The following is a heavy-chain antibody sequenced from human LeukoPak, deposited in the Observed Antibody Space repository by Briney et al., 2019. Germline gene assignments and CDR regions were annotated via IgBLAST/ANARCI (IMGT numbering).Heavy chain of an antibody. J-gene: IGHJ4*02. V-gene: IGHV4-59*08. D-gene: IGHD5-12*01. CDR1: GFTFSSYG. CDR2: INYSGSS. Sequence: GSLRLSCAASGFTFSSYGMHWIRQPPGKGLEWMGYINYSGSSSYNPSLRSRVTISVDTSKNQLSLKLSSVTAADTAVYYCARHKKGTVATLGMDYWGQGTLVTVSS. CDR3: ARHKKGTVATLGMDY.